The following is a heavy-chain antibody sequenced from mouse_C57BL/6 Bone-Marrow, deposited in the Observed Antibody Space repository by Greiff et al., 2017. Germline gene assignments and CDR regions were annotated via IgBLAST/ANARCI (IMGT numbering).Heavy chain of an antibody. CDR2: INPSNGGT. Sequence: VQLQQPGTELVKPGASVKLSCKASGYTFTSYWMHWVKQRPGQGLEWIGNINPSNGGTNYNEKFKSKATLTVDKSSSTAYMQLSSLTSEDSAVDYGAREDYYGSSPYYFDYWGQGTTLTVSS. CDR1: GYTFTSYW. V-gene: IGHV1-53*01. J-gene: IGHJ2*01. D-gene: IGHD1-1*01. CDR3: AREDYYGSSPYYFDY.